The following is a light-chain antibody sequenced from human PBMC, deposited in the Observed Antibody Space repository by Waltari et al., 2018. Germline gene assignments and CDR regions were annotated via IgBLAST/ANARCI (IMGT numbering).Light chain of an antibody. CDR1: QSVLSSSNNQNS. V-gene: IGKV4-1*01. CDR3: QQCYTFPYT. Sequence: DIVLTQSPDSLAVSLGERATINCKSSQSVLSSSNNQNSLGWYQQRPGQPPKLLITWASTRESGVPDRFSGSGSGTDFTLTISSLQAEDVAVYFCQQCYTFPYTFGQGTKLEIK. J-gene: IGKJ2*01. CDR2: WAS.